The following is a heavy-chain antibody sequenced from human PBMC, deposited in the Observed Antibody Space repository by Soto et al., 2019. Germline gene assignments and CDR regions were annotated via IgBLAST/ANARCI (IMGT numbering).Heavy chain of an antibody. CDR1: GFTFSSYG. V-gene: IGHV3-33*01. CDR3: ARDTTGTTSYFDY. CDR2: IWYDGSNK. J-gene: IGHJ4*02. D-gene: IGHD1-1*01. Sequence: PGGSLRLSCAASGFTFSSYGMHWVRQAPGKGLEWVAVIWYDGSNKYYADSVKGRFTISRDNSKNTLYLQMNSLRAEDTAVYYCARDTTGTTSYFDYWGQGTLVTVSS.